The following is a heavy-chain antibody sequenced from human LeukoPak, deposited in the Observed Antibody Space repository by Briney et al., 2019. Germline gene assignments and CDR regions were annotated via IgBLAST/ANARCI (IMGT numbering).Heavy chain of an antibody. D-gene: IGHD3-16*01. V-gene: IGHV4-4*09. Sequence: SETLSLTCAVYGGSFSGYYWSWIRQPPGKGLEWIGYIYTSGSTNYNPSLKSRVTISVDTSKNQLSLKVTSVTGADTAVYYCARFGVDYDMDVWGQGTTVTVSS. CDR3: ARFGVDYDMDV. CDR2: IYTSGST. J-gene: IGHJ6*02. CDR1: GGSFSGYY.